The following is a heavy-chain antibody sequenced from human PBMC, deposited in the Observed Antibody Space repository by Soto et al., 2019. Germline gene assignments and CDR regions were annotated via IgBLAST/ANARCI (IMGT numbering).Heavy chain of an antibody. CDR3: AREINASSSWYDYYYGMDV. CDR2: IIPIFGTA. Sequence: SVKVSCKASGGTFSSYAISWVRQAPGQGLEWMGGIIPIFGTANYAQKFQGRVTITADESTSTAYMELSSLRSEDTAVYYCAREINASSSWYDYYYGMDVWGQGPTVTVSS. V-gene: IGHV1-69*13. J-gene: IGHJ6*02. D-gene: IGHD6-13*01. CDR1: GGTFSSYA.